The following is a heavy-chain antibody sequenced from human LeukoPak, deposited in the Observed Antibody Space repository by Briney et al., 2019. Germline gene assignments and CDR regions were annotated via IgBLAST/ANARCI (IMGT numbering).Heavy chain of an antibody. CDR2: IYSSGST. CDR1: GGSISSGSYY. J-gene: IGHJ4*02. Sequence: SQTLSLTCSVSGGSISSGSYYWGWIRQPAGKGLEWVGRIYSSGSTNYNPSLKSRVTIAVVTAKNQFCLKLSSVRAADTAVYYCARDATEDGITGTRGLRWGQGNLVTVSS. V-gene: IGHV4-61*02. CDR3: ARDATEDGITGTRGLR. D-gene: IGHD1-14*01.